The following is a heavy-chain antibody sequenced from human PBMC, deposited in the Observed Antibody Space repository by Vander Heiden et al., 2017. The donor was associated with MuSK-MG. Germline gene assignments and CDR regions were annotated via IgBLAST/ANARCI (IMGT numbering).Heavy chain of an antibody. D-gene: IGHD1-1*01. CDR1: GGTPSGYA. J-gene: IGHJ6*03. Sequence: QVQLVQSGAEVKEPGSSVKVPCKASGGTPSGYAVSWVRQAPGKGLEWMGGIIPSRDMAHYAQKFQDKVTFTADESTNTAFMELSSLRSEDTALYYCARIGYSLPSYYYYMDVWGKGTTVTVSS. CDR2: IIPSRDMA. CDR3: ARIGYSLPSYYYYMDV. V-gene: IGHV1-69*04.